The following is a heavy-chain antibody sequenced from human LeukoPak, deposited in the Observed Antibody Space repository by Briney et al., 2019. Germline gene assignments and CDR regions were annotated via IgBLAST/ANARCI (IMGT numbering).Heavy chain of an antibody. D-gene: IGHD3-22*01. CDR3: AKGASYYYDSSGSNWFDP. V-gene: IGHV3-9*01. Sequence: PGGSLRLSCAASGFTFDDYAMHWVRQAPGKGLEWVSGISWNSGSIGYADSVKGRFTISRDNAKNSLYLQMNSLRAEDTALYYCAKGASYYYDSSGSNWFDPWGQGTLVTVSS. J-gene: IGHJ5*02. CDR1: GFTFDDYA. CDR2: ISWNSGSI.